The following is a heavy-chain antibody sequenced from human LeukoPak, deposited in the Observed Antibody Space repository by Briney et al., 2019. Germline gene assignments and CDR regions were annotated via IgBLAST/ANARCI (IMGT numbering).Heavy chain of an antibody. D-gene: IGHD3-3*01. V-gene: IGHV3-7*01. J-gene: IGHJ4*02. Sequence: GGTLRLSCAASRFTLSTYWMNWVRQAPGKGLEWVANIKQDGSEKYYVDSVKGRFTISRDNAKKSLYLQMNRLRAEDTAVYYCATHYYDFWSGYYFDYWGQGTLVTVSS. CDR1: RFTLSTYW. CDR2: IKQDGSEK. CDR3: ATHYYDFWSGYYFDY.